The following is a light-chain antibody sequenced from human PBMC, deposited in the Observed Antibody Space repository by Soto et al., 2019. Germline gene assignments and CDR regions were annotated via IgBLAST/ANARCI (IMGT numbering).Light chain of an antibody. CDR1: QSVSSSY. J-gene: IGKJ2*01. V-gene: IGKV3-20*01. Sequence: EIVLTQSPGTLSLSPGERATLSCRASQSVSSSYLAWYQQKTGQDPRLLIYGAASSATGIPDRFSGSGSGTDFSLPISRLEPEDFAVYYCQQYGSSPPRTFGQGTKLEIK. CDR2: GAA. CDR3: QQYGSSPPRT.